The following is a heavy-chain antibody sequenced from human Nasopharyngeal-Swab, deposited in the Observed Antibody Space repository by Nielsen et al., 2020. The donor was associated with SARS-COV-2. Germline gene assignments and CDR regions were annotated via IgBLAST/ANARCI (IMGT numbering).Heavy chain of an antibody. D-gene: IGHD5/OR15-5a*01. CDR2: IKEDGREK. CDR3: TRALSNGFDV. J-gene: IGHJ3*01. Sequence: GESLKISCAASGFSFSSNWMSWVRQIPGQGLEWVANIKEDGREKYYMDSVKGRFTISRDNAKNSLYLQMDSLRVEDTAVYYCTRALSNGFDVWGQGSVVTVSS. V-gene: IGHV3-7*03. CDR1: GFSFSSNW.